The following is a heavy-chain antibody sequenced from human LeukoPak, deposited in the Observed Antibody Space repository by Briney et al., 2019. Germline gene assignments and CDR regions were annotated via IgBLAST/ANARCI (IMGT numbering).Heavy chain of an antibody. D-gene: IGHD2-21*02. CDR2: ISSSSSYI. CDR3: ARSDDLGGGWAFDI. J-gene: IGHJ3*02. V-gene: IGHV3-21*01. CDR1: GFTFSSYS. Sequence: TGGSLRLSCAASGFTFSSYSMNWVRQAPGKGLEWVSSISSSSSYIYYADSVKGRFTISRDNAKNSLYLQMNSLRAEDTAVYYCARSDDLGGGWAFDIWGQGTMVTVSS.